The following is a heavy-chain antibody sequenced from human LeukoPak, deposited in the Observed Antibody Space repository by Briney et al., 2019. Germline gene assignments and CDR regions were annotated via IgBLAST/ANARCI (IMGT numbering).Heavy chain of an antibody. CDR1: GFTFTSYA. V-gene: IGHV3-23*01. CDR2: ISESGGTT. CDR3: ARTYYDILTGYNPYFDY. J-gene: IGHJ4*02. D-gene: IGHD3-9*01. Sequence: PGGSLRLSCGASGFTFTSYAMNWVRQAPGKGLEWVSSISESGGTTDYADSVKGRFTISRDNSKNTLYLQMNSLRAEDTAVYYCARTYYDILTGYNPYFDYWGQGILVTVSS.